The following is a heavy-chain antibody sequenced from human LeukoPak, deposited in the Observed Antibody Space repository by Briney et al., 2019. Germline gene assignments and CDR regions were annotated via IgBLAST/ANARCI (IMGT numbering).Heavy chain of an antibody. D-gene: IGHD2-2*01. CDR3: AGSIVVVPAAMSEFDY. V-gene: IGHV3-48*04. CDR2: ISSSSSTI. J-gene: IGHJ4*02. CDR1: GFTFSDYG. Sequence: GGSLRLSCVASGFTFSDYGVLWVRQAPGKGLEWVSYISSSSSTIYYADSVKGRFTISRDNAKNSLYLQMNSLRAEDTAVYYCAGSIVVVPAAMSEFDYWGQGTLVTVSS.